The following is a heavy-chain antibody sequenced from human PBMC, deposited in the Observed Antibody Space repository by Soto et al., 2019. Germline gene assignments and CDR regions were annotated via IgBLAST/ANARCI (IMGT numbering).Heavy chain of an antibody. Sequence: EVQLVESGGGLVQPGGSLRLSCAASGFSFNTYEMNWVRQAPGKGLEWVSYISTSGSTIYYADSVKGRFTIPRDNGKNSLYLQTSGLGAEDTAVYYCAYGGSCDYWGQGTQVTVSS. J-gene: IGHJ4*02. CDR3: AYGGSCDY. CDR1: GFSFNTYE. D-gene: IGHD1-26*01. V-gene: IGHV3-48*03. CDR2: ISTSGSTI.